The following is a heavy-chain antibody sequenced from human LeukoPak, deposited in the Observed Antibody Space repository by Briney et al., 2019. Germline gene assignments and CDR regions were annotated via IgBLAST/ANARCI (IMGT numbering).Heavy chain of an antibody. J-gene: IGHJ3*02. CDR3: ARDLGSSWPGVAFDI. D-gene: IGHD6-13*01. V-gene: IGHV3-66*01. CDR2: IYSGGST. CDR1: GFTVSSNY. Sequence: GGSLRLSCAASGFTVSSNYMSWVRQAPGKGLEWVSVIYSGGSTYYADSVKGRFTISRDNSKNTLYLQMNSLRAEDTAVYYCARDLGSSWPGVAFDIWGQGTVVTVSS.